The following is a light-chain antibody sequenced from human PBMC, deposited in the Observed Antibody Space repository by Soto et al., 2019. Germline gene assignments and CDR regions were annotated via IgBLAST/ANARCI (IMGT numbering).Light chain of an antibody. CDR1: QTISSW. J-gene: IGKJ1*01. CDR2: KAS. CDR3: QHYNSYSEA. Sequence: DIQMTQSPSTLSGPVGDRVTITCRASQTISSWLAWYQQKPGKAPKLLIYKASTLKSGVPSRFSGSGFGTEFTLTISSLQPDDFATYYCQHYNSYSEAFGQGTKVDI. V-gene: IGKV1-5*03.